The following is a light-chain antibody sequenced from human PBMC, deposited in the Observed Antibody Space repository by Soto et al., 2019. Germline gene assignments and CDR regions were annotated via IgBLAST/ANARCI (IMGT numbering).Light chain of an antibody. V-gene: IGLV2-23*01. J-gene: IGLJ1*01. CDR3: CSYAGSRVLL. CDR2: EGS. CDR1: SSDVGSYNL. Sequence: QSALTQPASVSGSPGQSIPISCTGTSSDVGSYNLVSWYQQHPCKAPKLMIYEGSKRPSGVSNRFSGSKSGKTASLTISGLQVEEEAVNTCCSYAGSRVLLLGTGTKFT.